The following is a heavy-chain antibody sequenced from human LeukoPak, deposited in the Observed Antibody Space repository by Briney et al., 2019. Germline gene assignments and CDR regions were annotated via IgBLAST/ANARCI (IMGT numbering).Heavy chain of an antibody. D-gene: IGHD4-17*01. J-gene: IGHJ4*02. V-gene: IGHV4-34*01. CDR3: ARGDGPSLDY. CDR2: INHSGST. Sequence: PSETLSLTCAVYGGSFSGYYWGWIRQPPGKGLEWIGEINHSGSTNYNPSLKSRVTISVDTSKNQFSLKLSSVTAADTAVYYCARGDGPSLDYWGQGTLVTVSS. CDR1: GGSFSGYY.